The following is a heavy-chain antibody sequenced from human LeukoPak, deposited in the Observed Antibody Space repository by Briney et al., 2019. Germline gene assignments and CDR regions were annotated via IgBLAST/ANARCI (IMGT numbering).Heavy chain of an antibody. CDR3: ARDHYNWTPDQGYKVFDY. V-gene: IGHV3-7*01. Sequence: PGGSLRLSCAVSGFIFTKAWMSWVRQIPGKGLEWVASIKQDGSGEHYVDSVKGRFTISRDNAKNSLYLQMNSLRAEDTAVYYCARDHYNWTPDQGYKVFDYWGQGSLVTVSS. J-gene: IGHJ4*02. D-gene: IGHD1-20*01. CDR2: IKQDGSGE. CDR1: GFIFTKAW.